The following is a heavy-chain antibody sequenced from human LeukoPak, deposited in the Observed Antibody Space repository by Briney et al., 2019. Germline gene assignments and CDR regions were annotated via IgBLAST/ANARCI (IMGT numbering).Heavy chain of an antibody. D-gene: IGHD1-26*01. V-gene: IGHV5-51*01. CDR2: IYPGDSDT. Sequence: GESLKISCKGSGYSFTSYWIGWVRQMPGKGLEWMGIIYPGDSDTRYSPSFQGQVTISADKSISTAYLQWSSLKASDTAMYYCARRLGLSGSYSWFDPWGQGTLVTVSS. CDR3: ARRLGLSGSYSWFDP. CDR1: GYSFTSYW. J-gene: IGHJ5*02.